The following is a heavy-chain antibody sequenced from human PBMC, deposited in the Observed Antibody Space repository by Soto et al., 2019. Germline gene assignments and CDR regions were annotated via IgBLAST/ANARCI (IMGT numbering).Heavy chain of an antibody. Sequence: ASVKVSCKTSGDSFNDYYIHWVRQAPGQGLEWMGWINPNNGNTNYAQKLQGRVTMTTDTSTSTAYMELRSLRSDDTAVYYCAREDIVATIVDYWGQGTLVTVSS. CDR3: AREDIVATIVDY. CDR2: INPNNGNT. D-gene: IGHD5-12*01. CDR1: GDSFNDYY. J-gene: IGHJ4*02. V-gene: IGHV1-18*04.